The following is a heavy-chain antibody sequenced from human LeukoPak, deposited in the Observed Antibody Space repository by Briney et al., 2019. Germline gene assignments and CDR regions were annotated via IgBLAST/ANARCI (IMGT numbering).Heavy chain of an antibody. CDR2: IYSGGNT. CDR1: GFTVSTNY. CDR3: ARDGSSGWYPH. J-gene: IGHJ4*02. D-gene: IGHD6-19*01. Sequence: GGSLRLSCAASGFTVSTNYMSWVRQAPGKGREWVSIIYSGGNTYYAASVKGRFIISRDSSKNTLSLQMNSLRVEDTAVYYCARDGSSGWYPHWGQGTLVTVSS. V-gene: IGHV3-53*01.